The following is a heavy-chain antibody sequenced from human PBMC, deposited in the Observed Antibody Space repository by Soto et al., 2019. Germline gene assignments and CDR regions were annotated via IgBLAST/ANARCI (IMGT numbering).Heavy chain of an antibody. Sequence: EVQLVESGGGLVKPGGSLRLSCAASGFTFSNAWMSWVRQAPGKGLEWVGRIKSKTDGGTTDYAAPVKSRFTISRDDSKNTLYLQMNSLKTEDTAVYYCTTDLTWFGELLSVYWFDPWGQGTLVTVSS. CDR1: GFTFSNAW. D-gene: IGHD3-10*01. V-gene: IGHV3-15*01. CDR3: TTDLTWFGELLSVYWFDP. CDR2: IKSKTDGGTT. J-gene: IGHJ5*02.